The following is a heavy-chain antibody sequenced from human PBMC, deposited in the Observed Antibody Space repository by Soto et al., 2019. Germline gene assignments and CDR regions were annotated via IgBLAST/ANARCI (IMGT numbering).Heavy chain of an antibody. CDR2: ISSSSSYI. J-gene: IGHJ5*02. V-gene: IGHV3-21*01. CDR1: GFTFSSYS. Sequence: EVQLVESGGGLVKPGGSLRLSCAASGFTFSSYSMNWVRQAPGKGLEWVSSISSSSSYIYYADSVKGRFTISRDNAKNSLYLQMNSLRAEDTAVYYCARASTPRASYSSSPLGPWGQGTLVTVSS. D-gene: IGHD6-13*01. CDR3: ARASTPRASYSSSPLGP.